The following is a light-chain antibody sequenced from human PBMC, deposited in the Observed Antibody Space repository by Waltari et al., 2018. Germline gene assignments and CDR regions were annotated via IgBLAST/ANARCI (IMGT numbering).Light chain of an antibody. CDR3: QQAYSTTWT. Sequence: EIQMTHTPSSLSASPGDRVTITCRASQYINRYVNWYHQSPGKAPKLLIYGASTLQSGVPSRFTGSGSGTEFTLTINSLQPEDFGTYYCQQAYSTTWTFGQGTRVEMK. J-gene: IGKJ1*01. CDR1: QYINRY. CDR2: GAS. V-gene: IGKV1-39*01.